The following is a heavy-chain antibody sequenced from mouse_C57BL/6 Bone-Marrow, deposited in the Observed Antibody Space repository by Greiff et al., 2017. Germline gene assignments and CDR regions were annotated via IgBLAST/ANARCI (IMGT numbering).Heavy chain of an antibody. D-gene: IGHD2-3*01. CDR2: IYPGNGDT. CDR1: GYTFTSYW. CDR3: SYDGYYDWVWFAY. V-gene: IGHV1-5*01. Sequence: VQLQQSGTVLARPGASVKMSCKTSGYTFTSYWMHWVKQRPGQGLEWIGAIYPGNGDTSYNQKFKGKAKLTAVTSASTAYMELSSLTNEDSAVYYCSYDGYYDWVWFAYWGQGTLVTVSA. J-gene: IGHJ3*01.